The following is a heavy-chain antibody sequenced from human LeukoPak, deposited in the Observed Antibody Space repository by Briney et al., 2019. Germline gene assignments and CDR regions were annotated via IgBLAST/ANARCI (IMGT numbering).Heavy chain of an antibody. CDR1: GFTFSSYA. CDR2: ISYDGSNK. D-gene: IGHD6-25*01. Sequence: GRSLRLSCAASGFTFSSYAMHWVRQAPGKGLEWVAVISYDGSNKYYADSVKGRFTISRDSSKNTLYLQMNSLRAEDTAVYYCAREKTAAGDYWGQGTLVTVSS. V-gene: IGHV3-30*01. CDR3: AREKTAAGDY. J-gene: IGHJ4*02.